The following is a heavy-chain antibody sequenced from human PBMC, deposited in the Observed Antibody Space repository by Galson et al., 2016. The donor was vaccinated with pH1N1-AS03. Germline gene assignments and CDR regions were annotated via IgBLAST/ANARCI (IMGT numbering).Heavy chain of an antibody. CDR3: TRHPRRAAGGFGGFDP. CDR2: IRAKAYNYAT. D-gene: IGHD6-13*01. Sequence: SLRLSCAASGFNFSASAMHWVRQTSGKGLEWIGRIRAKAYNYATEYAAPVRGRFTISKDDSKNTAFLQMNSLKIEDTAVYYCTRHPRRAAGGFGGFDPWGQGTLVTVSS. J-gene: IGHJ5*02. V-gene: IGHV3-73*01. CDR1: GFNFSASA.